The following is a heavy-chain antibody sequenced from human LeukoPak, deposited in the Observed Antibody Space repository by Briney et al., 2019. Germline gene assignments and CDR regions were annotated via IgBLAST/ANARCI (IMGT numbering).Heavy chain of an antibody. CDR3: AKDLSPAAA. D-gene: IGHD6-25*01. V-gene: IGHV3-23*01. CDR2: ISGSGSNT. CDR1: GFTFHSYA. Sequence: PGGSLRLSCAASGFTFHSYAMTWVRQAPGKGLEWVADISGSGSNTYYADSVKGRFTISRDNSKNTLSLQMNNLRDEDTAVYYCAKDLSPAAAWGQGTLVTVSS. J-gene: IGHJ5*02.